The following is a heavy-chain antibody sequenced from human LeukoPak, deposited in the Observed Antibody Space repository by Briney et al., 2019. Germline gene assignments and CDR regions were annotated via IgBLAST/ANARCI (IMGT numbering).Heavy chain of an antibody. D-gene: IGHD1-1*01. V-gene: IGHV4-31*03. CDR3: ARSRRSGTTRDY. Sequence: SETLSLTCTVSGGSISSGGYSWSWIRQHPGKGLEWIGYIYYSGSTYYNPSLKSRVTISVDTSKNQFSLKLSSVTAADTAVYYCARSRRSGTTRDYWGQGTLVTVSS. CDR1: GGSISSGGYS. CDR2: IYYSGST. J-gene: IGHJ4*02.